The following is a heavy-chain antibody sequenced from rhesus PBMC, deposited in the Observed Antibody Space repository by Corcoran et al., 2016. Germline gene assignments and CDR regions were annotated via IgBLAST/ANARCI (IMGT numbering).Heavy chain of an antibody. J-gene: IGHJ5-2*02. CDR1: GGSISGGDY. Sequence: QVQLQESGPGLVKPSETLSLTCAVSGGSISGGDYWRWIRQHPGKGLEWIGNIYCNSASTYYNPSLKSRVTISKDTSKTQFSLKLSSVTAADTAVYYCARYSGANSLDVWGRGVLVTVSS. CDR2: IYCNSAST. V-gene: IGHV4S7*01. CDR3: ARYSGANSLDV. D-gene: IGHD1-44*02.